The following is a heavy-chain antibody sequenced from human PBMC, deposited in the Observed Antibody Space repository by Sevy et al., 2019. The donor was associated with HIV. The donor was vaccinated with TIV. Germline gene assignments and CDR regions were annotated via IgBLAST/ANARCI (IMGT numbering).Heavy chain of an antibody. CDR1: GGTFSSYA. Sequence: ASVKVSCKASGGTFSSYAISWVRQAPGQGLEWMGGIIPIFGTANYAQKFQGRVTITADESTSTAYMELSSLRSEDTAVYYCAGEDVAAAGTSGYYGMDVWGQGTTVTVSS. J-gene: IGHJ6*02. D-gene: IGHD6-13*01. CDR2: IIPIFGTA. V-gene: IGHV1-69*13. CDR3: AGEDVAAAGTSGYYGMDV.